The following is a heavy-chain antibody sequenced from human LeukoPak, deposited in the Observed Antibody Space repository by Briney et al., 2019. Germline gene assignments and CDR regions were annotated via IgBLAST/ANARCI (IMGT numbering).Heavy chain of an antibody. V-gene: IGHV4-4*07. CDR1: GGPISGYF. Sequence: SDTLSLTCTVSGGPISGYFGICLRQPAGKALEWLGCIYDNGDSNHNPSLKSRVTMALDTSENQVSLKLTSVTAADTAVYYCARAASGCGGTCPSDHWGPGTLVTVSS. J-gene: IGHJ4*02. CDR3: ARAASGCGGTCPSDH. D-gene: IGHD2-15*01. CDR2: IYDNGDS.